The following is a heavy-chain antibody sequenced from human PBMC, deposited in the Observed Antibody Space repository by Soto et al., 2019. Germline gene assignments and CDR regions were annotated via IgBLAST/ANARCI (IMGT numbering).Heavy chain of an antibody. D-gene: IGHD4-17*01. CDR2: IYYSGSN. J-gene: IGHJ4*02. V-gene: IGHV4-31*03. CDR1: GGSICSGAHY. Sequence: SETLSLTCTVSGGSICSGAHYWSWLRQLPGKGLEWIGNIYYSGSNYYNPSLKSRVTISVDTSNNQFSLNLSSVTAADTAIYYCARDRYGIPRGDYFDSWGQGILVTVSS. CDR3: ARDRYGIPRGDYFDS.